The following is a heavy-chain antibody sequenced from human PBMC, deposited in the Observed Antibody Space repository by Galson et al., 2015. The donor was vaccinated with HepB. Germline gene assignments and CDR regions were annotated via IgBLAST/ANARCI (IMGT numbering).Heavy chain of an antibody. CDR3: TKITVTTYADYFDY. J-gene: IGHJ4*02. V-gene: IGHV1-3*04. Sequence: KVSCKASGYTFTNYAMHWVRQAPGQRLEWMGWINTANGNTKYSQKFQGRVTITRDTSANIVYMELNSLRSEDTAVYYCTKITVTTYADYFDYWGQGTLVTVSS. CDR2: INTANGNT. CDR1: GYTFTNYA. D-gene: IGHD4-17*01.